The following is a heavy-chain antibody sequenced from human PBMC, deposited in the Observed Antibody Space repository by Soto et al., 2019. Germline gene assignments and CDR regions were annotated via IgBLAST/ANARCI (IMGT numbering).Heavy chain of an antibody. D-gene: IGHD6-19*01. V-gene: IGHV3-33*01. J-gene: IGHJ4*02. CDR1: GFSFSDYG. CDR3: VRDSARVRFDY. Sequence: GGSLRLSCAASGFSFSDYGMHWVRQAPGKGLEWVAVIWYDGSNKYYGDSVEGRFTISTDSSKNTLYLQMNSLRTEDTAVYYCVRDSARVRFDYWGQGTLVTVSS. CDR2: IWYDGSNK.